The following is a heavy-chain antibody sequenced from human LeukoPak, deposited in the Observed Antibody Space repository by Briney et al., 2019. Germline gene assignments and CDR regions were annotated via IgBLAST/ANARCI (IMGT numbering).Heavy chain of an antibody. CDR2: IRYDGSNK. D-gene: IGHD2-2*01. J-gene: IGHJ4*02. CDR3: ANQPAAHYYFDY. Sequence: PGGSLRLSCAASGFTFSSYGMHWVRQAPGKGLEWVAFIRYDGSNKYYADSVKGRFTISRDNSKNTLYLQMNSLRAEDTAVYYCANQPAAHYYFDYWGQGTLVTVSS. CDR1: GFTFSSYG. V-gene: IGHV3-30*02.